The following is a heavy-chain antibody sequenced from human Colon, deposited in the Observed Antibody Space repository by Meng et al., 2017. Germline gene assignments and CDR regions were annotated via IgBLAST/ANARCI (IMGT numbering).Heavy chain of an antibody. CDR3: ANRFV. CDR1: GFTFSNAW. V-gene: IGHV3-66*02. J-gene: IGHJ4*02. CDR2: IHSSAGT. D-gene: IGHD3-3*01. Sequence: VHRVGSGGGLVKPVGSLRPACAASGFTFSNAWMIWVRQAPGKGLEWVSMIHSSAGTFFADSVKGRFTVSTDNSKNTLYLQMNSLRIEDTAVYHCANRFVWGLGTLVTVSS.